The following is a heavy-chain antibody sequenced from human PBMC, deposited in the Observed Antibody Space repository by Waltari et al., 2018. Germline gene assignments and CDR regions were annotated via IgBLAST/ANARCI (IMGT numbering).Heavy chain of an antibody. Sequence: EVQLVESGGGLVQPGGSLRLSCAASGFTVNDRAMHWVRQAPGKGLEWVSGMYWNSDRIDEAESVKGRFTSTRDNAKNSLYLQMNSLRAEDTALYYCGKDVSPGGMDVWGQGTTVTVSS. J-gene: IGHJ6*02. CDR1: GFTVNDRA. CDR3: GKDVSPGGMDV. CDR2: MYWNSDRI. V-gene: IGHV3-9*01.